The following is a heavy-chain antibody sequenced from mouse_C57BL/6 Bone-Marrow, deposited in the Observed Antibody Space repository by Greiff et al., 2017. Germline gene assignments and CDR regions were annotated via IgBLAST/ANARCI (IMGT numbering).Heavy chain of an antibody. CDR1: GYTFTSYW. Sequence: VQLQQSGAELAKPGASVKLSCKASGYTFTSYWMHWVKQRPGQGLAWIGYINPSSGYTKYNQKFKDKATLTADKSSSTAYMQLSILAYYDSAIYYCARNWLYSFDYWGQGTTVTVSS. CDR3: ARNWLYSFDY. V-gene: IGHV1-7*01. J-gene: IGHJ4*01. D-gene: IGHD1-1*01. CDR2: INPSSGYT.